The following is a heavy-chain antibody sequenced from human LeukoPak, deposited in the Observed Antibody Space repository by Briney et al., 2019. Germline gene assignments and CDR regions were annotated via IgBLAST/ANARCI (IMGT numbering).Heavy chain of an antibody. J-gene: IGHJ5*02. CDR3: AKAPKDYRWFDP. CDR2: ISGSGGST. V-gene: IGHV3-23*01. CDR1: GFTFSSYA. D-gene: IGHD4-11*01. Sequence: GGSLRLSCAASGFTFSSYAMTWVRQAPGKGLEWVSAISGSGGSTYYADSVKGRFTISRDNSKNTLYLQMNSLRAEDTAVYYCAKAPKDYRWFDPWGQGTLVTVSS.